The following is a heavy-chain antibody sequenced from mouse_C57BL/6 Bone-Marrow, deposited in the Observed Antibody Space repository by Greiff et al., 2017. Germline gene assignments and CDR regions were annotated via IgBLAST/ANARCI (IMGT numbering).Heavy chain of an antibody. CDR1: GFTFSSYT. CDR3: ARRRGYFDV. Sequence: EVQLVESGGGLVKPGGSLKLSCAASGFTFSSYTMSWFRQTPEKRLEWVATISGGGGNTYYPDSVKGRFTISRDNAKNTLYLQMSSLRSEDTALYYCARRRGYFDVWGTGTTVTVSS. J-gene: IGHJ1*03. V-gene: IGHV5-9*01. CDR2: ISGGGGNT.